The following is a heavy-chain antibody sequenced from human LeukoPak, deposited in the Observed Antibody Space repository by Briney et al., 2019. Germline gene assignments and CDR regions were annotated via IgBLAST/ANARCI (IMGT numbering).Heavy chain of an antibody. CDR2: IYSGGST. CDR3: AKDRCYCSSTSCYAGYNY. D-gene: IGHD2-2*01. CDR1: GFTVSSNY. J-gene: IGHJ4*02. Sequence: PGGSLRLSCAASGFTVSSNYMSWVRQAPGKGLEWVSVIYSGGSTYYADSVKGRFTISRDNSKNTLYLQMNSLRAEDTAVYYCAKDRCYCSSTSCYAGYNYWGQGTLVTVSS. V-gene: IGHV3-53*05.